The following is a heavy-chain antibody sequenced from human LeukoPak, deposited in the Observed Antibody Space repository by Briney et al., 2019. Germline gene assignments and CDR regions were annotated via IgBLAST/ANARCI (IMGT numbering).Heavy chain of an antibody. CDR1: GFTFSSYW. CDR3: ATGRMVTSANY. J-gene: IGHJ4*02. V-gene: IGHV3-7*01. CDR2: IKQDGSEK. Sequence: XGSLXLSCAASGFTFSSYWMSWVRQAPGKGLEWVANIKQDGSEKYYVDSVKGRFTISRDNAKNSLYLQMNSLRAEDTAVYYCATGRMVTSANYWGQGTLVTVSS. D-gene: IGHD4-23*01.